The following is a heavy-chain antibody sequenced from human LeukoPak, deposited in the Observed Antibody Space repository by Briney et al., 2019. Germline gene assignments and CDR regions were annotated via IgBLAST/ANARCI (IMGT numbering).Heavy chain of an antibody. CDR1: GFIFTNAW. CDR2: DRGTK. J-gene: IGHJ4*02. D-gene: IGHD3-22*01. CDR3: TAGLYDTGGVDH. Sequence: SGGSLRLSCTASGFIFTNAWMTWVRQAPGKGREWVGRDRGTKDYAAPVKDRFSISRDNSKNTLYLVMINLKTEDTAVYYCTAGLYDTGGVDHWGQGTLVTVSS. V-gene: IGHV3-66*01.